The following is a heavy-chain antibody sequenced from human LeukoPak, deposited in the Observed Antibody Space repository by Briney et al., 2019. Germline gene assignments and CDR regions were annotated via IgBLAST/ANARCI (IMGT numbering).Heavy chain of an antibody. V-gene: IGHV1-18*01. CDR2: ISAYNGNT. CDR3: ARGTRILAPPFGMDA. Sequence: ASVKVSCKTSGYTFTSYGFSWVRQPPGQGLEWMGWISAYNGNTNFAQNLKGRFTMTTDTSTRTAYMELRSLRSDDTAVYYCARGTRILAPPFGMDAWGQGTTVTVSS. J-gene: IGHJ6*02. D-gene: IGHD3-22*01. CDR1: GYTFTSYG.